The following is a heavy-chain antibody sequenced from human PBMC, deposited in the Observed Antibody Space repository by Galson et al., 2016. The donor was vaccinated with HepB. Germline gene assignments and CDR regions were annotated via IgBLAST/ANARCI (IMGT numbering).Heavy chain of an antibody. V-gene: IGHV1-18*01. D-gene: IGHD3-3*01. CDR1: GDTWTSEG. J-gene: IGHJ5*02. CDR3: ARGDPPRRSYDGRSGFPHWLDP. Sequence: SVKVSCKASGDTWTSEGITWVRQTPGQGLEWMGWISRHNGKTDYAAKFQDRVTMTIDMSTRTAYMELRSLRSEDTAVYYCARGDPPRRSYDGRSGFPHWLDPWGQGTRVTVSS. CDR2: ISRHNGKT.